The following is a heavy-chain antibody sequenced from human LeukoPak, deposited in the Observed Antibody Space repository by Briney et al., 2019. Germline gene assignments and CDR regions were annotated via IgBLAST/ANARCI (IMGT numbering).Heavy chain of an antibody. D-gene: IGHD1-1*01. Sequence: SETLSLTCAVYGGSFSGYYWSWIRQPPGKGLEWIGEINHSGSTNYNPSLKSRVTISVDTSKNQFSLKLSSVTAADTAVYYCARVGVREQTDYWGQGTLVTVSS. V-gene: IGHV4-34*01. CDR2: INHSGST. CDR3: ARVGVREQTDY. CDR1: GGSFSGYY. J-gene: IGHJ4*02.